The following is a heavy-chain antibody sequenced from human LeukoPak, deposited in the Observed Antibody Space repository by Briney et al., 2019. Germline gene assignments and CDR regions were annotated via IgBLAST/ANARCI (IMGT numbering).Heavy chain of an antibody. V-gene: IGHV3-23*01. CDR1: GFSFSNYA. J-gene: IGHJ4*02. Sequence: GGSLRLSCTASGFSFSNYAMTWLRQPPGKELEWVSTIVGSAADTYYRDSVKGRFTISRDSSKSTLYLQMNRLRGEDTAVYFCAKVYGNWYFDYWGQGTLVTVSS. D-gene: IGHD1-1*01. CDR3: AKVYGNWYFDY. CDR2: IVGSAADT.